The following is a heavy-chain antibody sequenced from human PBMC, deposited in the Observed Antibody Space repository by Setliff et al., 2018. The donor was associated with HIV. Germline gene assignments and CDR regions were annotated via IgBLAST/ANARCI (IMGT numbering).Heavy chain of an antibody. CDR2: IHHSGNT. V-gene: IGHV4-38-2*01. Sequence: SETLSLPCPVSGYSISSGYYWGWIRQPPGRGLEWIGAIHHSGNTYYNPSLKSRVTISVDTTKNLFSLKVNSVTAADTAVYYCARHDITLVRGLVWGQGTTVTVSS. D-gene: IGHD3-10*01. CDR1: GYSISSGYY. CDR3: ARHDITLVRGLV. J-gene: IGHJ6*02.